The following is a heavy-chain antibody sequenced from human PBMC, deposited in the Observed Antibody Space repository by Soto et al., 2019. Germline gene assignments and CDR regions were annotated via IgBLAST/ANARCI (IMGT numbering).Heavy chain of an antibody. CDR3: AREYYDFWSGSPYYYYGMDD. CDR2: ISYDGSNK. CDR1: GFTFSSYA. Sequence: GGSLRLSCAASGFTFSSYAMHWVRQAPGEGLEWVAVISYDGSNKYYADSVKGRFTISRDNSKNTLYLQMNSLRAEDTAVYYCAREYYDFWSGSPYYYYGMDDWGQGTTVTVSS. J-gene: IGHJ6*02. V-gene: IGHV3-30-3*01. D-gene: IGHD3-3*01.